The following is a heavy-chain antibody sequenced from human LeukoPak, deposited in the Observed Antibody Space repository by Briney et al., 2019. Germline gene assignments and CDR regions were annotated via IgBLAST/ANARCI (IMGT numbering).Heavy chain of an antibody. D-gene: IGHD6-19*01. CDR2: INHSGSA. J-gene: IGHJ5*02. V-gene: IGHV4-34*01. CDR1: GGSFSGYY. Sequence: SETLSLTCAVSGGSFSGYYWSWIRQPPGKGLEWIGEINHSGSANYNPSLKSRVTISVDTSKNQFSLKLSSVTAADTAVYYCARMAVASYWFDPWGQGTLVTVSS. CDR3: ARMAVASYWFDP.